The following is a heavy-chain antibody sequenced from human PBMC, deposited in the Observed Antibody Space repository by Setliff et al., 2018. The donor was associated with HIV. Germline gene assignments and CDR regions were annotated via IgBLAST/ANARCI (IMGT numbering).Heavy chain of an antibody. Sequence: ASVKVSCKVSGYTLSELSMHWVRQAPGKGLEWMGGFDPEDAETIYAQKFQGRVTITADESTSTAYMELISLISEDTAVYYCASLVIIKSYFDYWGQGTLVTVSS. J-gene: IGHJ4*02. D-gene: IGHD3-10*01. V-gene: IGHV1-24*01. CDR2: FDPEDAET. CDR3: ASLVIIKSYFDY. CDR1: GYTLSELS.